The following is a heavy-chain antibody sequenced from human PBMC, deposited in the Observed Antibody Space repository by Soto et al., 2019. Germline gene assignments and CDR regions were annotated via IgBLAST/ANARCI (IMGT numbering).Heavy chain of an antibody. CDR2: VDADGSGT. D-gene: IGHD1-1*01. CDR1: GFSFSSYG. V-gene: IGHV3-74*01. Sequence: PGGFLRLSCAASGFSFSSYGRHWVRQAPGTGLVWVSRVDADGSGTTYAGSVKGRFSISRDNAKNTVSLQMNNLRAEDTAVYYCAGASGWKFDYWGLGVLVTVSS. J-gene: IGHJ4*02. CDR3: AGASGWKFDY.